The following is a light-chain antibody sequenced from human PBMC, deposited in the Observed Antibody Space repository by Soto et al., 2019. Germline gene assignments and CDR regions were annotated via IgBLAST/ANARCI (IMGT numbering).Light chain of an antibody. CDR1: QSISSN. Sequence: IGMTQSPATLSVSPWERAALSCRASQSISSNLAWYQQKPGKAPRLLIYGASTRATGIPSRFTGSGSGTEFTLTISSLQSEDFAVYYCQQYNSWPLTFGGGTKVDIK. CDR2: GAS. V-gene: IGKV3-15*01. CDR3: QQYNSWPLT. J-gene: IGKJ4*01.